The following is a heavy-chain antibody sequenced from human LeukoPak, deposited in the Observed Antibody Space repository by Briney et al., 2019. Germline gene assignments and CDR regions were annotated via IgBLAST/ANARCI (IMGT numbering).Heavy chain of an antibody. CDR2: IIPIFGTA. J-gene: IGHJ4*02. CDR1: GGTFSSYA. Sequence: ASVKVSCKASGGTFSSYAISWVRQAPGQGLEWMGGIIPIFGTANYAQKFQGRVTITADESTGTAYMELSSLRSEDTAVYYCARARSYYDSSGYSLLSPFDYWGQGTLVTVSS. CDR3: ARARSYYDSSGYSLLSPFDY. D-gene: IGHD3-22*01. V-gene: IGHV1-69*13.